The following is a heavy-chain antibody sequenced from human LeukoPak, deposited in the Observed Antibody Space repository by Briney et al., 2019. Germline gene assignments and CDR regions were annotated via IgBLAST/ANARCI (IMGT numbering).Heavy chain of an antibody. V-gene: IGHV4-61*02. J-gene: IGHJ5*02. CDR2: IYTSGST. Sequence: SETLSLTCTVSGDSISSGIHYWSWIRQPAGKGLEWIGRIYTSGSTNYNPSLKGRVTLSVDTSKNQFSLKLTSVTAADTAVYYCARDSSGYYHWFDPWGQGTLVTVSS. D-gene: IGHD3-22*01. CDR3: ARDSSGYYHWFDP. CDR1: GDSISSGIHY.